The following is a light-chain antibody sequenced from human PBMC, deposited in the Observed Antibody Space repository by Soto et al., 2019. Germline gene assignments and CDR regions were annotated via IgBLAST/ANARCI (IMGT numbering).Light chain of an antibody. J-gene: IGKJ2*01. CDR1: QTISNW. V-gene: IGKV1-5*01. CDR3: QQHT. Sequence: DIQMTQSPSTLSASVGHRVTIPCRASQTISNWLASYQQKPGKAPRLLIYDASTLESGVPTRFSGSASGTEFTLTISSLQPDDFATYYCQQHTFGEGTKVDIK. CDR2: DAS.